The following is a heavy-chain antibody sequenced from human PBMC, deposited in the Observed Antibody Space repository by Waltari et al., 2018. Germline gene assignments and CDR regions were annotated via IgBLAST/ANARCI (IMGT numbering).Heavy chain of an antibody. D-gene: IGHD3-10*01. J-gene: IGHJ4*02. CDR2: IWYDGSNK. CDR1: GFTFSSYG. V-gene: IGHV3-30*18. CDR3: AKGEDYYGSGRLYYFDY. Sequence: QVQLVESGGGVVQPGRSLRLSCAASGFTFSSYGMHWFPQAPGKGLEWVAVIWYDGSNKYYADSVKGRFTISRDNSKNTLYLQMNSLRAEDTAMYYCAKGEDYYGSGRLYYFDYWGQGTLVTVSS.